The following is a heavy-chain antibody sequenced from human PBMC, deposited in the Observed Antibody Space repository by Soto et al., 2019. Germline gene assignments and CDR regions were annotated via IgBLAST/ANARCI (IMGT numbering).Heavy chain of an antibody. J-gene: IGHJ6*02. CDR3: ASSYSNYALIDYYYYGMDV. CDR1: GYTLTGYA. Sequence: VPVKVSCKASGYTLTGYAMHWVRQAPGQRLDWMGWINAGNGNTKYSQKFQGRVTITRDTSASTAYMELSSLRSEDTAVYYCASSYSNYALIDYYYYGMDVWGQGTTVTVSS. CDR2: INAGNGNT. V-gene: IGHV1-3*01. D-gene: IGHD4-4*01.